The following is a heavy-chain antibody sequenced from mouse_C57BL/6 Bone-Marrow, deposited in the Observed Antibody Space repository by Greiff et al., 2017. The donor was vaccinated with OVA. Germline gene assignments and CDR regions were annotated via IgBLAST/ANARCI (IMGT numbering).Heavy chain of an antibody. CDR1: GYTFTSYW. V-gene: IGHV1-64*01. J-gene: IGHJ3*01. CDR3: ARGGLPSWFAY. CDR2: IHPNSGST. D-gene: IGHD2-4*01. Sequence: QVQLKESGAELVKPGASVKLSCKASGYTFTSYWMHWVKQRPGQGLEWIGMIHPNSGSTNYNEKFKSKATLTVDKSSSTAYMQLSSLTSEDSAVYYCARGGLPSWFAYWGQGTLVTVSA.